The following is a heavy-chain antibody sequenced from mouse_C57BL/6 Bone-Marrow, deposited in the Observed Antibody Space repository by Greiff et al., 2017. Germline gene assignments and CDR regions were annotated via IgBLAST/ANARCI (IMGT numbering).Heavy chain of an antibody. Sequence: QVQLQQPGAELVKPGASVKMSCKASGYPFTSYWITWVKQRPGQGLEWIGDIYPGSGSTNYNEKFKSKATLTVDTSSSTAYMQLSSLTSEDSAVYYCAREDAYYYGSSLYFDYWGQGTTLTVSS. CDR1: GYPFTSYW. CDR3: AREDAYYYGSSLYFDY. CDR2: IYPGSGST. D-gene: IGHD1-1*01. V-gene: IGHV1-55*01. J-gene: IGHJ2*01.